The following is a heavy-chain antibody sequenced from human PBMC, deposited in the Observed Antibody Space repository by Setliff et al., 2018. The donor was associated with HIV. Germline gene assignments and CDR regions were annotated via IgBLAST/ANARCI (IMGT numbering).Heavy chain of an antibody. J-gene: IGHJ4*02. CDR2: IYQSGTT. CDR3: ARVETTVTSRLDY. Sequence: SETLSLTCAVSGFSISSGFFWGWVRQPPGKGLEWIGRIYQSGTTYYNPALKSRVTISVDTSKNQFSLRLTSVTAADTAVYFCARVETTVTSRLDYWGQGTLVTV. D-gene: IGHD4-17*01. V-gene: IGHV4-38-2*01. CDR1: GFSISSGFF.